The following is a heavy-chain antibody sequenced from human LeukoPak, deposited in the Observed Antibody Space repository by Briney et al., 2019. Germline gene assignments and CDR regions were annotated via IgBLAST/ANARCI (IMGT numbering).Heavy chain of an antibody. D-gene: IGHD5-18*01. CDR3: TKGYRLLSS. CDR2: IRSKAYGGTI. Sequence: GGSLRLSCTTSGFTFRDHAMSWVRQAPGKGLESLSFIRSKAYGGTIDYAASVKDRFIISRDDSKGIAYLQMNSLKTEDTAVYYCTKGYRLLSSWGQGTLVTVSS. J-gene: IGHJ5*02. V-gene: IGHV3-49*04. CDR1: GFTFRDHA.